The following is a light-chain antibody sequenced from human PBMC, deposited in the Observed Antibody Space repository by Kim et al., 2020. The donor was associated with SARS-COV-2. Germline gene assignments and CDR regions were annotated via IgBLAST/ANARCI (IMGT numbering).Light chain of an antibody. J-gene: IGLJ2*01. CDR2: GVT. Sequence: GQAVAVSCTGTSSDVGGYNYVSWYQQHPGEAPKLMIYGVTQRPSGVSNRFSGSKSGNTASLTISGLQAEDEAVYYCSSYTSSNTLVFGAGTKLTVL. V-gene: IGLV2-14*03. CDR3: SSYTSSNTLV. CDR1: SSDVGGYNY.